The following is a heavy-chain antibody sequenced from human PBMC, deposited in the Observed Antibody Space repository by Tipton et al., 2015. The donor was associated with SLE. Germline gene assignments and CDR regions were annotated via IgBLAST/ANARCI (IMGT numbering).Heavy chain of an antibody. J-gene: IGHJ4*02. V-gene: IGHV4-59*01. CDR2: IYDSGS. Sequence: TLSLTCIVSGGSINDYYWGWIRQSPGKGLEWIAYIYDSGSNYNPSLKNRVTISLGTSKSQFSLRLTPVTAADTAVYYCTGVGSGPGTDYWGQGTLVTVSS. CDR3: TGVGSGPGTDY. D-gene: IGHD6-13*01. CDR1: GGSINDYY.